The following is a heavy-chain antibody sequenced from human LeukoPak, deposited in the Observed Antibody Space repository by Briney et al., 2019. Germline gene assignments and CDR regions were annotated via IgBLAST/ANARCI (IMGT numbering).Heavy chain of an antibody. V-gene: IGHV1-8*01. CDR2: MNPNSGNT. CDR1: GYTFTSYD. J-gene: IGHJ6*02. CDR3: AREDRVRGMDV. Sequence: ASVKVSCKASGYTFTSYDINWVRQATGQGLEWMGWMNPNSGNTGYAQKLQGRVTMTTDTSTSTAYMELRSLRSDDTAMYYCAREDRVRGMDVWGQGTTVTVSS.